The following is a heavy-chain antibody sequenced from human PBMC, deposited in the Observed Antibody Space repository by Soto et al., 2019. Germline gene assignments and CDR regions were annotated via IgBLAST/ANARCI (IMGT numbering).Heavy chain of an antibody. CDR2: ISYDGSNK. V-gene: IGHV3-30*18. CDR3: AKGAYGLGKGSYYYGLDV. D-gene: IGHD3-10*01. J-gene: IGHJ6*02. CDR1: GFTLSRSG. Sequence: QVQLVESGGGVVQPGRSLRLSCAASGFTLSRSGMHWVRQAPGKGLEWVARISYDGSNKYYADSLKGRSIISRDNSKNTVYLRMYSLRSEDTAVYHCAKGAYGLGKGSYYYGLDVWGQGTTVTVSS.